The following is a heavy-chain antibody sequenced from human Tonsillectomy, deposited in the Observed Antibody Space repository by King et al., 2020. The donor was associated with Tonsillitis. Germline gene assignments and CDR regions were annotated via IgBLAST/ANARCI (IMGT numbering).Heavy chain of an antibody. CDR3: ARKGEYCSGGSSPRGFFDF. Sequence: QLVQSGAEVKKPGESLKISCKGSGDRFTSYWIGWVRQMPGKGLEWMGIIYPGDSATRYSPSFQGPVTISADKSINTAYLQWSSMKASDTAMYYCARKGEYCSGGSSPRGFFDFGGQGTVVAAS. V-gene: IGHV5-51*01. J-gene: IGHJ3*01. CDR1: GDRFTSYW. D-gene: IGHD2-15*01. CDR2: IYPGDSAT.